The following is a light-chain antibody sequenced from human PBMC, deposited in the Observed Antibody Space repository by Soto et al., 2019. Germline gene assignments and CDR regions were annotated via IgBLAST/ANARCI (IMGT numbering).Light chain of an antibody. CDR2: DAS. CDR3: LQHNNYTWP. V-gene: IGKV1-17*01. CDR1: QGIRNE. J-gene: IGKJ1*01. Sequence: DIQMTQSPSSLSASVGDRVTITCRASQGIRNELGWYQQRPGKAPKRLIYDASSLQSGVPSRFSGSGSGTEFTLTISSLQPEDSATYYCLQHNNYTWPFGPGTKVDIX.